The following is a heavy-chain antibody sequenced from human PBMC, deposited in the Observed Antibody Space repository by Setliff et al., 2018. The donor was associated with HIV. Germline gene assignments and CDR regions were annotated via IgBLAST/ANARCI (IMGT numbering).Heavy chain of an antibody. V-gene: IGHV3-23*01. CDR3: AKETSNELLWLGESTLFDY. CDR1: GFTFSSYA. CDR2: ISGSGGST. D-gene: IGHD3-10*01. J-gene: IGHJ4*02. Sequence: GGSLRLSCAASGFTFSSYAMSWVRQAPGKGLEWVSAISGSGGSTYYADSVKGRFTISRDNSKNTLYLQMNSLRAEDTAVYYCAKETSNELLWLGESTLFDYWGQGTLVTVSS.